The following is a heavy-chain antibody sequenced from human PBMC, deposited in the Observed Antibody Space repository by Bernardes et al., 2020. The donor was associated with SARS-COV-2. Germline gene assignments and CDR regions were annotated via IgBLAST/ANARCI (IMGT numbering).Heavy chain of an antibody. CDR3: AISWWELPMRKSYYYGMDV. J-gene: IGHJ6*02. V-gene: IGHV1-69*13. CDR1: GGTFSSYA. CDR2: IIPIFGTA. Sequence: SVKVSCKASGGTFSSYAISWVRQAPGQGLEWMGGIIPIFGTANYAQKFQGRVTITADESTSTAYMELSSLRSEDTAVYYCAISWWELPMRKSYYYGMDVWGQGTTVTVSS. D-gene: IGHD1-26*01.